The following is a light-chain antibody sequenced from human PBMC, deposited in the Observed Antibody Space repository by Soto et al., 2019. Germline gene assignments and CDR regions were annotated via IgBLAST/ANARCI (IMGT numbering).Light chain of an antibody. V-gene: IGKV1-9*01. CDR1: QGMSTY. J-gene: IGKJ4*01. CDR2: SAS. CDR3: QQLNGYQLA. Sequence: DIQLTQSPSFLSASVGDTVTITCRASQGMSTYLAWHQQKPGKVPKLLIRSASTLQSGVPPRFSGGGSGTECTLTISTRQPDDSGIYYCQQLNGYQLAFGGGTNVEIK.